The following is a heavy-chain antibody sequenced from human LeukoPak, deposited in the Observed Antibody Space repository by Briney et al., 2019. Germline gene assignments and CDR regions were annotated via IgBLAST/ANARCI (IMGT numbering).Heavy chain of an antibody. CDR3: AKEFSSSSWQRGWFDP. Sequence: PGGSLRLSCAASGFTFSSYAMSWVRQAPGKGLGWVSAISGSGGSTYYADSVKGRFTISRDNSKNTLYLQMNSLRAEDTAVYYCAKEFSSSSWQRGWFDPWGQGTLVTVSS. J-gene: IGHJ5*02. D-gene: IGHD6-13*01. V-gene: IGHV3-23*01. CDR1: GFTFSSYA. CDR2: ISGSGGST.